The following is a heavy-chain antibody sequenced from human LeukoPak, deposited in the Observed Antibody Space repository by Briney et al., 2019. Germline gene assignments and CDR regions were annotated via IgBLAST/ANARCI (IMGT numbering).Heavy chain of an antibody. J-gene: IGHJ4*02. CDR1: GFTFSNHW. V-gene: IGHV3-74*01. Sequence: GGSLRLSCAASGFTFSNHWMHWVRQAPGKGLMWVSRINRDGSRTDYADSVKGRFTISRDDAKNALYLQVNSLRAEDTAVYFCARGGSDTAMAHDYWGQGTLVTVSS. CDR3: ARGGSDTAMAHDY. CDR2: INRDGSRT. D-gene: IGHD5-18*01.